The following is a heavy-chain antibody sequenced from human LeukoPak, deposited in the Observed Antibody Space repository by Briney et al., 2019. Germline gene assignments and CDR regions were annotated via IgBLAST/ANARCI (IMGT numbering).Heavy chain of an antibody. Sequence: GGSLRLSCAASGFTFSDYYMSWIRQAPGKGLEWVSYISSSGYTIYYADSVKGRFTISRDNAKNSLYLPMNSLRAEDTAVYYCARDKGDGYITYSFDYWGQGTLVTVSS. CDR1: GFTFSDYY. CDR2: ISSSGYTI. J-gene: IGHJ4*02. CDR3: ARDKGDGYITYSFDY. D-gene: IGHD5-24*01. V-gene: IGHV3-11*01.